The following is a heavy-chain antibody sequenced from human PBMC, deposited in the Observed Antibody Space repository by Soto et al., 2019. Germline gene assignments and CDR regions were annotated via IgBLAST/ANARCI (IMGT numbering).Heavy chain of an antibody. D-gene: IGHD2-2*01. J-gene: IGHJ5*02. V-gene: IGHV1-24*01. CDR2: FDPEDGET. CDR3: ATDIVVVPAAFDP. CDR1: GYTLTELS. Sequence: ASVKVSCKXSGYTLTELSMHWVRQAPGKGLEWMGGFDPEDGETICAQKFQGRVTMTEDTSTDTAYMELSSLRSEDTAVYYCATDIVVVPAAFDPWGQGTLVTVSS.